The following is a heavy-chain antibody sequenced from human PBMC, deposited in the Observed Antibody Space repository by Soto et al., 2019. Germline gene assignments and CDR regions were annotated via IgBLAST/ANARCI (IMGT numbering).Heavy chain of an antibody. D-gene: IGHD2-15*01. CDR3: ARPYGGKIGDAFDV. Sequence: EVQLLESGGGLVQPGGSLRLSCAASGFTFSNYAMGWVRQAPGKGLEWVSTITDSGGSTYYTPSVKGRFAVSRDNSKNTLYLEVNSPRAEDTAVYFCARPYGGKIGDAFDVWGQGTVVTVSS. CDR2: ITDSGGST. CDR1: GFTFSNYA. V-gene: IGHV3-23*01. J-gene: IGHJ3*01.